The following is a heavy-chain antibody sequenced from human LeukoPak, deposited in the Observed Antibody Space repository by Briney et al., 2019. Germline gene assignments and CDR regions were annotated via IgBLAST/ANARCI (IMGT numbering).Heavy chain of an antibody. CDR2: IKQDGSEK. J-gene: IGHJ4*02. D-gene: IGHD5-18*01. Sequence: GGSLRLSCAASGFTVSSNYMSWVRQAPGKGLEWVANIKQDGSEKYYVDSVKGRFTISRDNAKNSLYLQMNSLRAEDTAVYYCARESGGYSYGFDYWGQGTLVTVSS. V-gene: IGHV3-7*01. CDR3: ARESGGYSYGFDY. CDR1: GFTVSSNY.